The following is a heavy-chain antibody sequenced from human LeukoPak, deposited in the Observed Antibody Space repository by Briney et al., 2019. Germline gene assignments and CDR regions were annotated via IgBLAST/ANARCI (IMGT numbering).Heavy chain of an antibody. J-gene: IGHJ4*02. CDR2: INNVGGNT. CDR1: GFTFGDYA. CDR3: ARGVLMTTKYYSDY. D-gene: IGHD4-11*01. Sequence: GGSLRLSCAASGFTFGDYAMYWVRQAPGKGLDWVSSINNVGGNTHYADSVKGRFTISRDNSKNTLFLQMNSLRAEDTAVYYCARGVLMTTKYYSDYWGQGTLVTVSS. V-gene: IGHV3-23*01.